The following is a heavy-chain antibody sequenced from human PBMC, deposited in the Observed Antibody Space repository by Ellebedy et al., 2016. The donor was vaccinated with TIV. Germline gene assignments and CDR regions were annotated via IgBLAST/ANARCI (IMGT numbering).Heavy chain of an antibody. D-gene: IGHD5-24*01. CDR1: GFTVSSNY. Sequence: PGGSLRLSCSASGFTVSSNYMSWVRQAPGKGLEWVSVIYSGGDTYYADAVKGRFTISSDNSKNTLYLQMDSLRAEDTAVYYCANGQRWLQLDSHIWGQGILVTVSS. CDR3: ANGQRWLQLDSHI. CDR2: IYSGGDT. V-gene: IGHV3-53*05. J-gene: IGHJ1*01.